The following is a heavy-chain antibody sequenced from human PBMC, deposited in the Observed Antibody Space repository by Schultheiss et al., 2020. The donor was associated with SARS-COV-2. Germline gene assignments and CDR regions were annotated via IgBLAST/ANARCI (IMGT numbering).Heavy chain of an antibody. CDR2: IYYSGST. CDR3: AKVSHFAEIDY. V-gene: IGHV4-59*08. Sequence: GSLRLSCTVSGGSLSGYYWSWIRQPPGKGLSYIGDIYYSGSTNYNPSLKSRVTISVDTSKNQFSLKLSSVTAADTAVYYCAKVSHFAEIDYWGQGTLVTVSS. J-gene: IGHJ4*02. CDR1: GGSLSGYY.